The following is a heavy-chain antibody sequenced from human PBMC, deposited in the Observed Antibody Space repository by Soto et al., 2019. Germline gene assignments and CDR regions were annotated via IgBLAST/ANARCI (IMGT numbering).Heavy chain of an antibody. CDR1: GYTFTSYG. CDR3: ARMHYYDSSGYYYSNFDY. J-gene: IGHJ4*02. D-gene: IGHD3-22*01. Sequence: QVQLVQSGAEVKKPGASVKVSCKASGYTFTSYGISWVRQAPGQGLEWMGWISAYNGNTNYAQKLQGRGTMTTDTATSTDYMELRSLRSDDTAVYYCARMHYYDSSGYYYSNFDYWGQGTLVTVSS. V-gene: IGHV1-18*04. CDR2: ISAYNGNT.